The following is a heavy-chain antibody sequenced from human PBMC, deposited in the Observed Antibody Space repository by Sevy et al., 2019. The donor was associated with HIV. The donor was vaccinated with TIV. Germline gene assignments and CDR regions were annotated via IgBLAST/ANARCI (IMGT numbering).Heavy chain of an antibody. CDR2: ISWNSGSI. V-gene: IGHV3-9*01. Sequence: GGSLRLSCAASGFTFDDYAMHWVRQAPGKGLEWVSGISWNSGSIGYADSVKGRFTISRDNAKNSLYLQMNSLRAEDTALCYCAKDLSPWLAYGMDGWGQGTTVTVSS. CDR3: AKDLSPWLAYGMDG. CDR1: GFTFDDYA. D-gene: IGHD6-19*01. J-gene: IGHJ6*02.